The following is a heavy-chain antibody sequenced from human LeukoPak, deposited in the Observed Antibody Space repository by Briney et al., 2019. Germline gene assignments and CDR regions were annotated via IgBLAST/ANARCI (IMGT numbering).Heavy chain of an antibody. V-gene: IGHV1-69*05. CDR2: IIPIFGTA. CDR3: AREGDPGTYYYDSSGQLFDY. Sequence: SVKVSCKASGGTFSSYAISWVRQAPGQGLEWMGGIIPIFGTANYAQKFQGRVTITTDESTSTAYMELSSLRSEDTAVYYCAREGDPGTYYYDSSGQLFDYWGQGTLVTVSS. J-gene: IGHJ4*02. CDR1: GGTFSSYA. D-gene: IGHD3-22*01.